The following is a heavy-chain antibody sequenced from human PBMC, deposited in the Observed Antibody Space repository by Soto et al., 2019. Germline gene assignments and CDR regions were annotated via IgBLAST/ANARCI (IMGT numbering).Heavy chain of an antibody. J-gene: IGHJ3*02. D-gene: IGHD2-15*01. Sequence: GGSLRLSCAASGFTFSSYSMNWVRQAPGKGLEWVSSISSSSSYIYYADSVKGRFTISRDNAKNSLYLQMNSLRAEDTAVYYCAKLLVAPQTDAFDIWGQGTMVTVSS. V-gene: IGHV3-21*04. CDR1: GFTFSSYS. CDR2: ISSSSSYI. CDR3: AKLLVAPQTDAFDI.